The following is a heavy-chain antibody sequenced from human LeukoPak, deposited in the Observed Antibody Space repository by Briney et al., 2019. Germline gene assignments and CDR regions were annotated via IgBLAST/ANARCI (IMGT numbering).Heavy chain of an antibody. CDR2: ISYGESNE. Sequence: PGRSLRLSCAASGFTFSSYGMHWVRQAPGKGLEWVAVISYGESNEYYADSVKGRFTISRDNSKNTLYLQMNSLRAEDTAVYYCAKEERSSQSYYFDYWGQGTLVTVSS. CDR1: GFTFSSYG. D-gene: IGHD6-13*01. J-gene: IGHJ4*02. V-gene: IGHV3-30*18. CDR3: AKEERSSQSYYFDY.